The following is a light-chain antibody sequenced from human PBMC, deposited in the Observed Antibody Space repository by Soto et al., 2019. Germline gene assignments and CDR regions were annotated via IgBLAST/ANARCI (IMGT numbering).Light chain of an antibody. J-gene: IGKJ5*01. CDR1: QSVSSSY. Sequence: EIVLTQSPGTLSLSPGERATLSCRASQSVSSSYLAWCQQKPGQAPRLLIYGASSRATGIPDRFSGSGSGTDFTLTISRLEPEDFAVYYCQQYGSSPLFGQGPRLEIK. V-gene: IGKV3-20*01. CDR2: GAS. CDR3: QQYGSSPL.